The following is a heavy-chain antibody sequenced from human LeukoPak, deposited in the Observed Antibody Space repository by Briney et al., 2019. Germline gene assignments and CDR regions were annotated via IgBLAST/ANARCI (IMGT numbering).Heavy chain of an antibody. J-gene: IGHJ3*02. V-gene: IGHV1-2*02. D-gene: IGHD1-26*01. CDR1: GYTFTGYY. CDR2: INPNSGGT. Sequence: ASVKVSCKASGYTFTGYYMHWVRQAPGQGLEWMGWINPNSGGTNYAQKLQGRVTMTRDTSISTACMELSRLRSDDTAVYYCARAYTGIVGATFAFDIWGQGTMVTVSS. CDR3: ARAYTGIVGATFAFDI.